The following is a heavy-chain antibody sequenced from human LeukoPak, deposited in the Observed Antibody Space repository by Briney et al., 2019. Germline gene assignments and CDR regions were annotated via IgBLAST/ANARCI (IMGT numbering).Heavy chain of an antibody. Sequence: GGSLRLSCAASGFTFSSHGMNWVRQAPGKGLEWVAVISYDGSNKYYADSVKGRFTISRDNSKNTLYLQMNRLRAEDTAVYYCAKDTTTVTGHAFDIWGQGTMVTVSS. D-gene: IGHD4-17*01. CDR2: ISYDGSNK. J-gene: IGHJ3*02. CDR1: GFTFSSHG. CDR3: AKDTTTVTGHAFDI. V-gene: IGHV3-30*18.